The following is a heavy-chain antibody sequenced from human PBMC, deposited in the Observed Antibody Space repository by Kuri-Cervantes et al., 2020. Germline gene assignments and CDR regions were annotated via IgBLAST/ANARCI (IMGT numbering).Heavy chain of an antibody. CDR3: ARLVPSGDCSGGSCSNYYYYGMDV. CDR1: GGSISTYY. CDR2: IYSSGST. Sequence: SETLSLTCTVSGGSISTYYWSWIRQPAGKGLEWIGRIYSSGSTNYNPSLKSRVTISVDTSKNQFSLKLSSVTAADMAVYYCARLVPSGDCSGGSCSNYYYYGMDVWGQGTAVTVSS. V-gene: IGHV4-4*07. J-gene: IGHJ6*02. D-gene: IGHD2-15*01.